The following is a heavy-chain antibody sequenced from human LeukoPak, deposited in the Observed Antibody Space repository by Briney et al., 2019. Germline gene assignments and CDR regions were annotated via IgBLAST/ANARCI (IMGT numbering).Heavy chain of an antibody. V-gene: IGHV3-9*01. CDR2: ISWNSGNI. D-gene: IGHD6-13*01. J-gene: IGHJ4*02. CDR3: AKDVHSNSWYVYFDY. Sequence: PGGSLRLSCAASGFTFDDYAMHWVRQAPGKGLEWVSGISWNSGNIGYADSVKGRFTISRDNAKNSLYLQMNSLRAEDTALYYCAKDVHSNSWYVYFDYWGQGTLVTVSS. CDR1: GFTFDDYA.